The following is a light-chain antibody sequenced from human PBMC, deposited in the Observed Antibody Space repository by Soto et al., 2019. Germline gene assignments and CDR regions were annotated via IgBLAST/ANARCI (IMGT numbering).Light chain of an antibody. V-gene: IGKV3-11*01. CDR1: QSLSSN. Sequence: EIVVTQSPATLSLSPGERATLSCRASQSLSSNLAWYQQKPGQAPRLLIYDASNRATGIPARFSGSGSGTDFTLTISSLEPEDFAAYYCQQRSNWPRWTFGQGTKVDI. J-gene: IGKJ1*01. CDR3: QQRSNWPRWT. CDR2: DAS.